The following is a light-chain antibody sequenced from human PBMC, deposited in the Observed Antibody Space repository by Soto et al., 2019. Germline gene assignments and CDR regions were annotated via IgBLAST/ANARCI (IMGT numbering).Light chain of an antibody. CDR1: QTTNTW. CDR3: QQYISYPYN. J-gene: IGKJ2*01. V-gene: IGKV1-5*01. Sequence: DIQMTQFPSTLSASVGDRVTITCRASQTTNTWLAWYQQKPGTAPKLLIYDASSLEGGVPSRSSASGSGTEFTLTISSRQPDDLATYYCQQYISYPYNFGQGTKVEIK. CDR2: DAS.